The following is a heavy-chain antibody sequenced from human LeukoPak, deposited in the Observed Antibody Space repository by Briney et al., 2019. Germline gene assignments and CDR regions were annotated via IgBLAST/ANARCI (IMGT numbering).Heavy chain of an antibody. CDR2: ISSSGSTI. CDR3: ARFYANEWELPH. CDR1: GFTFSSYE. Sequence: PGGSLRLSCAASGFTFSSYEMNWVRQAPGKGLEWVSYISSSGSTIYYADSVEGRFTISRDNAKNSLYLQMNSLRAEDAAVYYCARFYANEWELPHWGQGTLVTVSS. J-gene: IGHJ4*02. V-gene: IGHV3-48*03. D-gene: IGHD1-26*01.